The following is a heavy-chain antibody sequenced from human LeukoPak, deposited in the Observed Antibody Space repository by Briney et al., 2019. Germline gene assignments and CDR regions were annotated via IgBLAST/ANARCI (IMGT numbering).Heavy chain of an antibody. D-gene: IGHD6-19*01. CDR1: GFTFSSYW. CDR2: INSDGSST. V-gene: IGHV3-74*01. Sequence: PGRSLRLSCAASGFTFSSYWMHWVRQAPGKGLVWVSRINSDGSSTSYADSVKGRFTISRDNAKNTLYLQMNSLRAEDTAVYYCFAEGAVAGPYDYWGQGTLVTVSS. CDR3: FAEGAVAGPYDY. J-gene: IGHJ4*02.